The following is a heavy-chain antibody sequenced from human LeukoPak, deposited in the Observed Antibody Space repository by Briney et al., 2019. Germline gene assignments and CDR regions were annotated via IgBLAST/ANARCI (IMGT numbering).Heavy chain of an antibody. CDR2: IYYSGST. Sequence: SETLSLTCTVSGGSISPSYWSWLRQPPGKGLEWIGYIYYSGSTNYNPSLASRVTISVDTSKNQFSLKLSSVTAADTAVYYCARRRAEGGSNGHYNWFDPWGQGILVTVSS. J-gene: IGHJ5*02. V-gene: IGHV4-59*08. CDR1: GGSISPSY. D-gene: IGHD6-13*01. CDR3: ARRRAEGGSNGHYNWFDP.